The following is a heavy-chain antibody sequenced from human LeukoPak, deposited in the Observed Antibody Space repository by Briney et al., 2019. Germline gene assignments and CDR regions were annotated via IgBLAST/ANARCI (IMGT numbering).Heavy chain of an antibody. CDR1: GYSISSGYY. J-gene: IGHJ6*03. Sequence: SETLSLTCTVSGYSISSGYYWGWIRQPPGKGLEWIGGIYHSGSTYYNPSLKSRVTISVDTSKNQFSLKLSSVTAADTAVYYCARGGKGPASYYYYMDVWGKGTTVTVSS. CDR3: ARGGKGPASYYYYMDV. V-gene: IGHV4-38-2*02. CDR2: IYHSGST. D-gene: IGHD1-14*01.